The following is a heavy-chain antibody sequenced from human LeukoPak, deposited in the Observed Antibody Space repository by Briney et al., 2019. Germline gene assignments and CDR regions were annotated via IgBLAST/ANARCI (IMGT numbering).Heavy chain of an antibody. J-gene: IGHJ3*02. D-gene: IGHD3-10*01. CDR1: GGSISSYY. V-gene: IGHV4-59*08. CDR2: IYYFGGT. CDR3: ARHGGVVRGEGSDGFDI. Sequence: SETLSLTCTVSGGSISSYYWSWIRQPAGKGLEWIAYIYYFGGTNYNPSLKSRVTISLDTSKNQFPLKLSSVTAADTAVDYCARHGGVVRGEGSDGFDIWGQGTMVTVSS.